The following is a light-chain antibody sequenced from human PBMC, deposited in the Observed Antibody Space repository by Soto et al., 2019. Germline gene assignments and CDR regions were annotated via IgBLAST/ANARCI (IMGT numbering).Light chain of an antibody. CDR1: QSISSG. CDR2: KAS. V-gene: IGKV1-5*03. Sequence: DIQMTQSPSTLSASVGDRVTITCRASQSISSGLAWYQQKPGKAPKLLIYKASSLESGVPSRFSGSGSGSELTPNISRRQRGDFATYYCPQYNSSPWTFGQGTKVDIK. J-gene: IGKJ1*01. CDR3: PQYNSSPWT.